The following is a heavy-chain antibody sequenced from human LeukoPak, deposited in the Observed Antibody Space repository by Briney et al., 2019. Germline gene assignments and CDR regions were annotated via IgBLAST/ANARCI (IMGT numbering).Heavy chain of an antibody. CDR1: GYDFTKHG. CDR3: AREGSSRWFPLFDY. D-gene: IGHD6-19*01. V-gene: IGHV1-18*01. J-gene: IGHJ4*02. Sequence: ASVKVSCKASGYDFTKHGISWVRQAPGQGLEWVGWISFYHGNANYAENFQDRVVMTRDTSTGTAYMELRSLRPDDTAVYYCAREGSSRWFPLFDYWGQGTLVIVSS. CDR2: ISFYHGNA.